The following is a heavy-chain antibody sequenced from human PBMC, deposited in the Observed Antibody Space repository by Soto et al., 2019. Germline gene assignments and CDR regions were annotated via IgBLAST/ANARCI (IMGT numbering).Heavy chain of an antibody. CDR2: INHSGST. CDR1: GVSFSGYY. CDR3: ARRMGGYCSSTSCYTNLGYFDY. V-gene: IGHV4-34*01. D-gene: IGHD2-2*02. J-gene: IGHJ4*02. Sequence: SETLSLTCAVYGVSFSGYYWSWIRQAPGKGLEWIGEINHSGSTNYNPSLKSRVTISVDTSKNQFSLKLSSVTAADTAVYYCARRMGGYCSSTSCYTNLGYFDYWGQGTLVTLSS.